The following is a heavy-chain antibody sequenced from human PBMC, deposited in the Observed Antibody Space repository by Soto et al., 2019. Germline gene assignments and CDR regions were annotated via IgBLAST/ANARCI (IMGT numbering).Heavy chain of an antibody. CDR3: ARSVEGPFDY. D-gene: IGHD6-19*01. J-gene: IGHJ4*02. V-gene: IGHV3-48*02. CDR2: ITSDTKTI. CDR1: GFTFSVYS. Sequence: EVQLVESGGDLVQRGGSLRLSCVASGFTFSVYSMNWVRQAPGKGLEWFSYITSDTKTIKYADSVKGRFTISRDNAKNSVDLHMNSLRDEDTAGYYCARSVEGPFDYWGQGTVVTVSS.